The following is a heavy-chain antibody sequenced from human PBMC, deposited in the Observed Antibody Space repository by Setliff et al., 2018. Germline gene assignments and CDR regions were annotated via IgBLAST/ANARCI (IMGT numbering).Heavy chain of an antibody. D-gene: IGHD3-3*02. CDR1: GGSFINYY. V-gene: IGHV4-34*01. CDR2: ISHSGST. Sequence: SETLSLTCAVYGGSFINYYWTWIRQPPGKGLEWIGEISHSGSTNYNPSLRRRASISIDTSKNQFSLQLSSVTAADTAVYYCARDGLGAFSLRSMDVWGKGTTVTVSS. CDR3: ARDGLGAFSLRSMDV. J-gene: IGHJ6*04.